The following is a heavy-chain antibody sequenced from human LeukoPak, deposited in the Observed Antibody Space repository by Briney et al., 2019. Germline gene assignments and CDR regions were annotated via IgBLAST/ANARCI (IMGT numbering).Heavy chain of an antibody. CDR3: ARDLFPITIFGVVSEDDAFDI. D-gene: IGHD3-3*01. CDR1: GYSISSGYY. Sequence: SETLSLTYAVSGYSISSGYYWGWIRQPPGKGLEWIGSIYHSGSTYYNPSLKSRVTISVDTSKNQFSLKLSSVTAADTAVYYCARDLFPITIFGVVSEDDAFDIWGQGTMVTVSS. CDR2: IYHSGST. V-gene: IGHV4-38-2*02. J-gene: IGHJ3*02.